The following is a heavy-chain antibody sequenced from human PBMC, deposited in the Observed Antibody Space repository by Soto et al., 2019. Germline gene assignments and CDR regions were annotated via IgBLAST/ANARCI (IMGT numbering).Heavy chain of an antibody. J-gene: IGHJ6*02. D-gene: IGHD2-2*01. V-gene: IGHV4-59*01. CDR1: GGSISSYY. CDR3: ARFVRSCSATTCSTRADV. Sequence: PSETLSLTCTVSGGSISSYYWSWIRQPPGKGLEWIGYIYYSGSTNYNPSLKSRVTISVDTSKNQFSLKLSSVTAADTAVYYCARFVRSCSATTCSTRADVWGQGITVTVSS. CDR2: IYYSGST.